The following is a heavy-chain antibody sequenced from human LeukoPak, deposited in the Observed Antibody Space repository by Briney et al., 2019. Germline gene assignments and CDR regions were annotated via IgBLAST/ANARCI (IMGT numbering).Heavy chain of an antibody. Sequence: SVKVSCKASGGTFSSYAISWVRQAPGQGLEWMGGIIPIFGTANYAQKFQGRVTITADESTSTAYMELSSLRSEDTAVYYCGRTAAGRFNWSDPGGQGPLVTVPS. CDR2: IIPIFGTA. CDR3: GRTAAGRFNWSDP. CDR1: GGTFSSYA. D-gene: IGHD6-13*01. J-gene: IGHJ5*02. V-gene: IGHV1-69*13.